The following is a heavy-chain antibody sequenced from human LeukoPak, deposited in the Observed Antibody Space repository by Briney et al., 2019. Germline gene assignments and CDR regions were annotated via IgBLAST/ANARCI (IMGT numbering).Heavy chain of an antibody. CDR1: GFTFSSYR. Sequence: PGGSLRLSCAASGFTFSSYRMNWVRQAPGRGLEWVSSISSSSSYIYYADSVKGRFTISRDNAKNSLYLQMNSLRAEDTALCYCARATYYDILTGYPNWGQGTLVTVSS. D-gene: IGHD3-9*01. V-gene: IGHV3-21*04. CDR3: ARATYYDILTGYPN. J-gene: IGHJ4*02. CDR2: ISSSSSYI.